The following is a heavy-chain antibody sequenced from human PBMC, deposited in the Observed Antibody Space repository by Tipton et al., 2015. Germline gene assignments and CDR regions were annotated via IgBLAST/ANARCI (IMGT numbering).Heavy chain of an antibody. CDR3: ARADFWSEVLDY. CDR2: INHSGST. Sequence: TLSLTCTVSGGSISSSAYYWGWIRQPPGKGLEWIGEINHSGSTNYNPSLKSRVTISVDTSKNQFSLKLSSVTAADTAVYYCARADFWSEVLDYWGQGTLVTVSS. J-gene: IGHJ4*02. CDR1: GGSISSSAYY. D-gene: IGHD3-3*01. V-gene: IGHV4-39*07.